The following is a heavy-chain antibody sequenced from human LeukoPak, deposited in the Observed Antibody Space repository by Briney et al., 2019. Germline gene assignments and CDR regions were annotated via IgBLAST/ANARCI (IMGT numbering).Heavy chain of an antibody. Sequence: SVKVSCKASGGTFSSYAISWVRQAPGQGLEWMGGIIPIFGTANYAQNFQGRVTMTRDTSTSTVYMELSSLRSEDTAVYYCARGTVTTYHYWGQGTLVTVSS. CDR3: ARGTVTTYHY. D-gene: IGHD4-11*01. CDR1: GGTFSSYA. CDR2: IIPIFGTA. J-gene: IGHJ4*02. V-gene: IGHV1-69*05.